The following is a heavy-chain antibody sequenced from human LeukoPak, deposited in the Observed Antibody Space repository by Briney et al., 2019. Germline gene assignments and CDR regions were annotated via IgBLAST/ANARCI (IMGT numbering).Heavy chain of an antibody. D-gene: IGHD6-19*01. CDR1: GFTFSSYG. CDR3: AKDPYSSPYYFDY. Sequence: GGSLRLSCAASGFTFSSYGMHWVRQAPAKGLEWVAVIWYDGSNKYYADSVKGRFTISRDYSKNTLYLQMKSVKAEGTAVYYCAKDPYSSPYYFDYWGQGTLVTVSS. CDR2: IWYDGSNK. V-gene: IGHV3-33*06. J-gene: IGHJ4*02.